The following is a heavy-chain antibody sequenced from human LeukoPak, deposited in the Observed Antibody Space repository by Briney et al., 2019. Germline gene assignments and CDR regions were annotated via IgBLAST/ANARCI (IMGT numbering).Heavy chain of an antibody. V-gene: IGHV4-30-4*01. D-gene: IGHD6-19*01. CDR1: GGSISSGDYY. CDR2: IYYSGST. J-gene: IGHJ4*02. CDR3: ARDPVAGTSGPDY. Sequence: PSETLSLTCTVSGGSISSGDYYWSWIRQPPGKGLEWIGYIYYSGSTYYNPSLKSRVTISVDTSKNQFSLKLSSVTAADTAVYYCARDPVAGTSGPDYWGQGTLVTVSS.